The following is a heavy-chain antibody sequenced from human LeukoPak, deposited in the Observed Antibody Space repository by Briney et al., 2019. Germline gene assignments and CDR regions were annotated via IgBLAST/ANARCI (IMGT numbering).Heavy chain of an antibody. J-gene: IGHJ4*02. Sequence: TPSLTCTVSGGSISSGGYYWSWIRQHPGKGLEWIGYIYYSGSTYYNPSLKSRVTISVDTSKNQFSLKLSSVTAADTAVYYCARVPRSAVTYYFDYWGQGTLVTVSS. D-gene: IGHD2-15*01. CDR2: IYYSGST. CDR1: GGSISSGGYY. V-gene: IGHV4-31*03. CDR3: ARVPRSAVTYYFDY.